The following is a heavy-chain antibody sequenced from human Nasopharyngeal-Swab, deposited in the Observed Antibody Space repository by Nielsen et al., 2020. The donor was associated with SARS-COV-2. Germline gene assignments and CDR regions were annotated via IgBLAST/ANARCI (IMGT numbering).Heavy chain of an antibody. D-gene: IGHD2-2*01. V-gene: IGHV3-30-3*01. CDR1: GFSFDNFP. Sequence: SCEASGFSFDNFPMNWVRQAPGKGLEWVAVISYDGSNKYYADSVKGRFTISRDNSKNTLYLQMNSLRAEDTAVYYCARVAVVVPAAIQWDAFDIWGQGTMVTVSS. J-gene: IGHJ3*02. CDR3: ARVAVVVPAAIQWDAFDI. CDR2: ISYDGSNK.